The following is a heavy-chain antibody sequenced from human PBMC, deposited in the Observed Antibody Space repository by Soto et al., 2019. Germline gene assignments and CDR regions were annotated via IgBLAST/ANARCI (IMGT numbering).Heavy chain of an antibody. J-gene: IGHJ4*02. D-gene: IGHD3-9*01. CDR2: IYYSGST. V-gene: IGHV4-39*01. CDR1: GGSISSSSYY. Sequence: QLQLQESGPGLVKPSETLSLTCTVSGGSISSSSYYWGWIRQPPGKGLDWIGSIYYSGSTYYNPSLKSRVTISVDTSKNQFSLKLSSVTAADTAVYYCARGDYDILTGYYTPLYYWGQGTLVTVSS. CDR3: ARGDYDILTGYYTPLYY.